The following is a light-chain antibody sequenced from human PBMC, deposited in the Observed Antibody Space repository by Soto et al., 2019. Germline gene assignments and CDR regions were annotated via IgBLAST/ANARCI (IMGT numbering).Light chain of an antibody. CDR1: SSDVGSYNL. Sequence: QSALTQPASVSGSTGESITISCTGTSSDVGSYNLVSWYQQHPGKAPKLMIYEGSKRPSGVSNRFSGSKSGNTASLTISGLQAEDEADYYCCSYAGSSTFEVFGGGTKLTV. CDR3: CSYAGSSTFEV. J-gene: IGLJ2*01. CDR2: EGS. V-gene: IGLV2-23*03.